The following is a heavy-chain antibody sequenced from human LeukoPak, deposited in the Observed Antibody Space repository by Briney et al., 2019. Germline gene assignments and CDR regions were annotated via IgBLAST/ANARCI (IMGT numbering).Heavy chain of an antibody. CDR3: ARDFSSGRYNSKSDAFDI. Sequence: KAGGSLRLSCAASGFTFSSYSMNWVRQAPGKGLEWVSSITSSSTYISYADSMKGRFTISRDNAKNSLFLQMNSLRDEDTAIYYCARDFSSGRYNSKSDAFDIWGHGTMVTVSS. V-gene: IGHV3-21*01. J-gene: IGHJ3*02. CDR2: ITSSSTYI. D-gene: IGHD6-19*01. CDR1: GFTFSSYS.